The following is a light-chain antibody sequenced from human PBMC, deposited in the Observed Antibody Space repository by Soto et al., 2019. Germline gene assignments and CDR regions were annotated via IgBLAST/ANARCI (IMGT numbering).Light chain of an antibody. CDR1: QRILTSSIKKNS. J-gene: IGKJ4*01. V-gene: IGKV4-1*01. Sequence: DIVMTQSPDSLAVSLGERATIKCRSSQRILTSSIKKNSLAGYQPKPGQPPRLLIYWASTRDSGVPDRFSGSGSGTDVTLTITRLQAEDVAVYYCQQYYSSYLTFGGGPEVDIK. CDR2: WAS. CDR3: QQYYSSYLT.